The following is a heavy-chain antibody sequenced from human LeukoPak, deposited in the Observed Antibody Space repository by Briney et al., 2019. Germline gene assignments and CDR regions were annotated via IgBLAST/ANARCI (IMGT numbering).Heavy chain of an antibody. CDR2: IYHSGST. Sequence: SGTLSLTCAVSGGSIKSNNWWSWVRQPPGKGLEWIGEIYHSGSTNYNPSLESRVTVSVDKSKNQFSLDLSSVTAADTAVYYCARFRRIVGAWGGDYWGQGTLVTVSS. V-gene: IGHV4-4*02. CDR1: GGSIKSNNW. CDR3: ARFRRIVGAWGGDY. J-gene: IGHJ4*02. D-gene: IGHD1-26*01.